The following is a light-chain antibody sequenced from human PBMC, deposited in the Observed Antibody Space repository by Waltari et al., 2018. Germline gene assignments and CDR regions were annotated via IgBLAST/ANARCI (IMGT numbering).Light chain of an antibody. CDR2: GAS. Sequence: EMVLTQSPGTLSLSPGERATISCRASQSVSRALAWYQQNTGQAPRLLIYGASNRATGIPDRFSGSGSGTDFSLIISRLEPEDFAVYYCQHYVSLPVTFGQGTKVEIK. V-gene: IGKV3-20*01. CDR1: QSVSRA. J-gene: IGKJ1*01. CDR3: QHYVSLPVT.